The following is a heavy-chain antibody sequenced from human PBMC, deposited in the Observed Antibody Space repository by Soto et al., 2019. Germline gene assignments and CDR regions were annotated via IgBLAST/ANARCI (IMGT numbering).Heavy chain of an antibody. CDR1: GGTFSSYA. Sequence: SVKVSCKASGGTFSSYAISWVRQAPGQGLEWMGGIIPIFGTANYAQKFQGRVTITADESMSTAYMELSSLRSEDTAVYYCASGWFGEYFDYWGQGTLVTVSS. D-gene: IGHD3-10*01. CDR3: ASGWFGEYFDY. V-gene: IGHV1-69*13. J-gene: IGHJ4*02. CDR2: IIPIFGTA.